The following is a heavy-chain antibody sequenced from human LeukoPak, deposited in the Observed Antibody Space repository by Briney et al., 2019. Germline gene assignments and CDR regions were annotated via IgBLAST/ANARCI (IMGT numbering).Heavy chain of an antibody. CDR2: INHSGST. CDR3: ARGREQQLVYDY. Sequence: PSETLSLTCAVYGGSFSGYYWSWIREPPGKGLGWIGEINHSGSTNYNPSLKSRVTISVDTSENQFSLKLSSVTAADTAVYYCARGREQQLVYDYWGQGTLVTVSS. J-gene: IGHJ4*02. V-gene: IGHV4-34*01. CDR1: GGSFSGYY. D-gene: IGHD6-13*01.